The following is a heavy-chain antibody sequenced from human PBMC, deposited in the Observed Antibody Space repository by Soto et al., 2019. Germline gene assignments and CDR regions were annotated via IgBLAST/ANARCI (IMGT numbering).Heavy chain of an antibody. D-gene: IGHD6-6*01. J-gene: IGHJ6*02. V-gene: IGHV1-46*01. CDR1: GYSFTSSY. CDR2: INPNDGTT. CDR3: AKGFVSGQLPNHYYYGVDV. Sequence: GASVKVSCKASGYSFTSSYMHWLRQAPGQGPEWMGMINPNDGTTTNAQRCQGRVTMTTDTSTTSVYMELSSLRSEDTAVYYCAKGFVSGQLPNHYYYGVDVWGQGTTVTVSS.